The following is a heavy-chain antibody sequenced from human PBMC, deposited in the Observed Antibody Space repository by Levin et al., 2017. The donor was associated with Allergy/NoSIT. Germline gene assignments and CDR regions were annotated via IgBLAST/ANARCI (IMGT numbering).Heavy chain of an antibody. V-gene: IGHV1-69*02. CDR3: ARGSYGYVERPYGMDV. CDR1: GGTFSSYT. Sequence: SVKVSCKASGGTFSSYTISWVRQAPGQGLEWMGRIIPILGIANYAQKFQGRVTITADKSTSTAYMELSSLRSEDTAVYYCARGSYGYVERPYGMDVWGQGTTVTVSS. CDR2: IIPILGIA. J-gene: IGHJ6*02. D-gene: IGHD5-18*01.